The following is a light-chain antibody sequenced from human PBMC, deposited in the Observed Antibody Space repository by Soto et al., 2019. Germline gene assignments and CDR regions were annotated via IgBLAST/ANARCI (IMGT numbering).Light chain of an antibody. CDR1: QSVSSY. CDR2: DAS. V-gene: IGKV3-11*01. J-gene: IGKJ1*01. Sequence: EIVLTQSPATLSLSPGERATLSCRASQSVSSYLAWYQQKPGQAPRLLIYDASNRATGIPARFSGSGSGTDFTLPISSLEPEDFAVYYCQQRSKGWTFGQGTKVHIK. CDR3: QQRSKGWT.